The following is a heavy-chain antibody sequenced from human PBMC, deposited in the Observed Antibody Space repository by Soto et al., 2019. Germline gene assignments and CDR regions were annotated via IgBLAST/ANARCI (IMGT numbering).Heavy chain of an antibody. CDR3: ARGGLQHALDV. CDR1: GFTFSNYW. Sequence: EVQLVESGGGLVQPGGSLRLSCAASGFTFSNYWLYWVRQAPGKGLVWVSRVNNDGTDTTHADSVKGRFTISRDNAENTLYLQMNSLRAEDTAVYYCARGGLQHALDVWGQGSTVTVSS. CDR2: VNNDGTDT. J-gene: IGHJ6*02. D-gene: IGHD6-13*01. V-gene: IGHV3-74*03.